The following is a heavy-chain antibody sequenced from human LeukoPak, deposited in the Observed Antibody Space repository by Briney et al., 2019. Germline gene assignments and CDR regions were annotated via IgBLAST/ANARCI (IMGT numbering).Heavy chain of an antibody. CDR3: ARGGIYGVFDY. V-gene: IGHV3-74*01. Sequence: QPGGSLRLSCAASGFTFSSYWMYWVRQAPGKGLVWVSRINSDGSSTIYADSVKGRFTISRDNAKNTLYLQMNSLRAEDTAVYYCARGGIYGVFDYWGQGTLVTVSS. D-gene: IGHD5-12*01. CDR2: INSDGSST. J-gene: IGHJ4*02. CDR1: GFTFSSYW.